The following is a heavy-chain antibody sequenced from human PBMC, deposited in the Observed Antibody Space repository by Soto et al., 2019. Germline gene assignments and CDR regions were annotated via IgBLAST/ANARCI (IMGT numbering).Heavy chain of an antibody. D-gene: IGHD3-3*01. J-gene: IGHJ3*02. V-gene: IGHV5-10-1*01. CDR1: GYSFTSYW. CDR3: ARHSLEWLLFIAFDI. Sequence: GESLKISCKGSGYSFTSYWISWVRRMPGKGLEWMGRIDPSDSYTNYSPSFQGHVTISADKSISTAYLQWSSLKASDTAMYYCARHSLEWLLFIAFDIWGQGTMVTVSS. CDR2: IDPSDSYT.